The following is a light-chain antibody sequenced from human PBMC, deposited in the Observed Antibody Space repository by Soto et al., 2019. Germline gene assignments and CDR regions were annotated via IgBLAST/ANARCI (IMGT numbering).Light chain of an antibody. Sequence: QSALTQPPSASGSPGQSVTISCTGTSSDVGGYNYVSWYQQHPGKAPKLTIYEVSKRPSGVPDRFSGSKSGNMASLTVSGLQAEDEADYYCSSYAGSNNFGVFGTGTKLTVL. V-gene: IGLV2-8*01. CDR3: SSYAGSNNFGV. CDR1: SSDVGGYNY. J-gene: IGLJ1*01. CDR2: EVS.